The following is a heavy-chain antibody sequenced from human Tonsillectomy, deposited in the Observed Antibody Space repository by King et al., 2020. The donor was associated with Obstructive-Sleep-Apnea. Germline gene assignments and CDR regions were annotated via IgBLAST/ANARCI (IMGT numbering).Heavy chain of an antibody. CDR1: GFTFSSYG. J-gene: IGHJ4*02. CDR2: ISYDGSNK. CDR3: ARGQTYYYDSSGYYSGTYFDY. D-gene: IGHD3-22*01. V-gene: IGHV3-30*03. Sequence: VQLVESGGGVVQPGRSLRLSCAASGFTFSSYGMHWVRQAPGKGLEWVAVISYDGSNKYYADSVKGRFTISRDNSKNTLYLQMNSLRAEDTAVYYCARGQTYYYDSSGYYSGTYFDYWGQGTLVTVSS.